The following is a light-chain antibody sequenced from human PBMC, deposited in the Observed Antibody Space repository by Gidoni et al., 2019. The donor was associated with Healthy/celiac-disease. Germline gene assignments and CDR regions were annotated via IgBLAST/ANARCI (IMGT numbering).Light chain of an antibody. Sequence: EIVMTQSPATLSVSPGERATLSCRASQSVSSNLAWYQQKPGQAPRLLIYGASTRATGIPARFSGSGSGTEFTLTISSLQSEDSAVHYCQQYNNWPPWTFGQGTKVEIK. J-gene: IGKJ1*01. V-gene: IGKV3-15*01. CDR3: QQYNNWPPWT. CDR1: QSVSSN. CDR2: GAS.